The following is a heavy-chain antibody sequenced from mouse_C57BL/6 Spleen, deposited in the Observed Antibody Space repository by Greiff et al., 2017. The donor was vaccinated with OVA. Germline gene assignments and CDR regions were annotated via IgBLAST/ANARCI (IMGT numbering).Heavy chain of an antibody. V-gene: IGHV1-62-2*01. CDR3: ARDEGGGGYDYAYFDY. D-gene: IGHD2-4*01. CDR1: GYTFTEYT. J-gene: IGHJ2*01. CDR2: FYPGSGSI. Sequence: ESGAELVKPGASVKLSCKASGYTFTEYTIHWVKQRSGQGLEWIGWFYPGSGSIKYNEKFKDKATLTADKSSSTVYMELSRLTSEDSAVYFCARDEGGGGYDYAYFDYWGQGTTLTVSS.